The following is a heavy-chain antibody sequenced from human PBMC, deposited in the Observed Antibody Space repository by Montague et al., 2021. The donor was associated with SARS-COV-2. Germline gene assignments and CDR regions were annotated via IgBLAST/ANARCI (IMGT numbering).Heavy chain of an antibody. Sequence: SETLSLTCTVSGGSISSYYWSWVRQPPGKGLEWIGHIYYSGSTNYNPSLKSRVTISVDTSKNQFSLKLSSVTAADTAVYYCARVPYSSSGFFYYYYGIDVWGQATTVTVSS. D-gene: IGHD6-6*01. CDR1: GGSISSYY. V-gene: IGHV4-59*13. CDR3: ARVPYSSSGFFYYYYGIDV. J-gene: IGHJ6*02. CDR2: IYYSGST.